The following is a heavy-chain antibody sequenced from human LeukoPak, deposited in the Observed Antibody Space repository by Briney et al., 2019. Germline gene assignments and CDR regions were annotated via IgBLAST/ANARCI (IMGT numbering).Heavy chain of an antibody. J-gene: IGHJ6*02. CDR1: GFSFTTYA. Sequence: PGGSLRLSCAASGFSFTTYAMTWVRQAPGKGLEWVSAIGGTGGITFYADSVKGRFTISRDNSKSTMYLQMSGLRAEDTAVYYCARDKSGVGALGDHTFFGLDVWGQGTTVNVS. V-gene: IGHV3-23*01. CDR2: IGGTGGIT. D-gene: IGHD4/OR15-4a*01. CDR3: ARDKSGVGALGDHTFFGLDV.